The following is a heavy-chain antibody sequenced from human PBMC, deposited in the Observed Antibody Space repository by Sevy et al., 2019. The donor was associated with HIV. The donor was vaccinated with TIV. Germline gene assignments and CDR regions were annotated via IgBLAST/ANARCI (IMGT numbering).Heavy chain of an antibody. J-gene: IGHJ5*02. CDR1: GDSISNGDYY. Sequence: SETLSLTCSVSGDSISNGDYYWAWIRLPPGKGLEWIGSIYYNGDTYYNPSLKSRVTVSVDMSKNQFSLRLSSVTATDTAIYYCARHRAHHDYADPWGQGTLVTVSS. V-gene: IGHV4-39*01. CDR3: ARHRAHHDYADP. CDR2: IYYNGDT. D-gene: IGHD4-17*01.